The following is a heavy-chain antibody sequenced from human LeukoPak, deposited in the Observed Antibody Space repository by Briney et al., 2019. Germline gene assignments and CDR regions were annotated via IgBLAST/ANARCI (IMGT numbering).Heavy chain of an antibody. CDR3: ARSTSGGY. Sequence: GGSLRLSCAASGFTFSTFWMSWVRQAPGKGLEWVAYIQQDGSDKYYVDSVKGRFTISRDNARNSLYLQMNSLRDEDTAVYYCARSTSGGYWGQGTLVTVSS. CDR2: IQQDGSDK. V-gene: IGHV3-7*01. J-gene: IGHJ4*02. D-gene: IGHD1-1*01. CDR1: GFTFSTFW.